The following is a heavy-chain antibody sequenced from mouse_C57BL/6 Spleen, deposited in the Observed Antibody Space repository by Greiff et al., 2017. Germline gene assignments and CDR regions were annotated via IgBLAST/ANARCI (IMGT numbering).Heavy chain of an antibody. J-gene: IGHJ4*01. D-gene: IGHD1-1*01. CDR2: IYPGDGDT. CDR1: GYAFSSSW. V-gene: IGHV1-82*01. Sequence: VQLVESGPELVKPGASVKISCKASGYAFSSSWMNWVKQRPGKGLEWIGRIYPGDGDTNYNGKFKGKATLTADKSSSTAYMQLSSLTSEDSAVYFCARGSTVVAHYYAMDYWGQGTSVTVSS. CDR3: ARGSTVVAHYYAMDY.